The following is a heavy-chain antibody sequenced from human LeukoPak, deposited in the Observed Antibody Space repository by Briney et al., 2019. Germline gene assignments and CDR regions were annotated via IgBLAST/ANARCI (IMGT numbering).Heavy chain of an antibody. CDR1: GGSISSYY. CDR2: IYYSGST. V-gene: IGHV4-59*12. CDR3: ARDLQTYYYDSGGYSDAFDI. Sequence: SETLSLTCTVSGGSISSYYWSWIRQPPGKGLEWIGYIYYSGSTNYNPSLKSRVTISVDTSKNQFSLNLSSVTAADTAVYYCARDLQTYYYDSGGYSDAFDIWGQGTMVTVSS. J-gene: IGHJ3*02. D-gene: IGHD3-22*01.